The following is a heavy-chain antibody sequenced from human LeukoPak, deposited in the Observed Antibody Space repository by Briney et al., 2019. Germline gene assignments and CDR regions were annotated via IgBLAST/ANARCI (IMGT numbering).Heavy chain of an antibody. CDR1: GVSISDDC. V-gene: IGHV4-4*07. J-gene: IGHJ4*02. Sequence: PSETLSLTCTVSGVSISDDCWSWIRQPGGKGLEWIGRIYSSGASDIQPSFQSRATISVDTSKNQVFLRVTSVTAADTAVYFCAREKSVRGWHADSWGQGSLVTVSS. CDR2: IYSSGAS. D-gene: IGHD6-19*01. CDR3: AREKSVRGWHADS.